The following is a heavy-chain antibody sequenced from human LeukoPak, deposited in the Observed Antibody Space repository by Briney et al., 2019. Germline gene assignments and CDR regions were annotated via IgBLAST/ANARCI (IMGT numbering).Heavy chain of an antibody. J-gene: IGHJ3*02. V-gene: IGHV1-69*13. CDR2: IIPIFGTA. CDR3: ASSFKRSRYYGSGHI. D-gene: IGHD3-10*01. Sequence: SVKVSCKASGGTFSSYAISWVRQAPGQGLEWMGGIIPIFGTANYAQKFQGRVTITADESTSTAYMELSSLRSEDTAVYYCASSFKRSRYYGSGHIWGQGTMVTVSS. CDR1: GGTFSSYA.